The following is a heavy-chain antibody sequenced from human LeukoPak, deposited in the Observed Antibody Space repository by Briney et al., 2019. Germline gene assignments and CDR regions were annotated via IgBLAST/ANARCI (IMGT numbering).Heavy chain of an antibody. D-gene: IGHD2-2*01. Sequence: PGGSLRLSCAASGFTFSSYSMNWVRQAPGKGLEWVSSISSSSSYIYYADSVKGRFTISRDNAKNSLYLQMNSVRAEDTAVYYCARVVPAASYGMDVWGKGTTVTVSS. CDR3: ARVVPAASYGMDV. CDR2: ISSSSSYI. V-gene: IGHV3-21*01. CDR1: GFTFSSYS. J-gene: IGHJ6*04.